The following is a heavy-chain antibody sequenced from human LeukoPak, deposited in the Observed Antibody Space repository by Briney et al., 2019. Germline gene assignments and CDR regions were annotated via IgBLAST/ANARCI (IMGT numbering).Heavy chain of an antibody. Sequence: SQTLSLTCTVSGGSISTGEYYWSWIRQPPGKGLEWIGYIYYSGSTNYNPSLKSRVTISVDTSKNQFSLKLSSVTAADTAVYYCARAGATHYYYYMDVWGKGTTVTVSS. J-gene: IGHJ6*03. CDR2: IYYSGST. CDR3: ARAGATHYYYYMDV. CDR1: GGSISTGEYY. V-gene: IGHV4-61*08.